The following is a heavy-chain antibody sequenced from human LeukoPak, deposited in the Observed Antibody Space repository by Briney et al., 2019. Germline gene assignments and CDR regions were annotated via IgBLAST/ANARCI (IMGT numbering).Heavy chain of an antibody. Sequence: PSETLSLTCTVSGGSISSHYWSWIRQPPGKGLEWIGYIYYSGSTNYNPSLKSRVTISVDTSKNQFSLKLSSVTAADTAVYYCASYGSGSYFDYWGQGTLVTVSS. J-gene: IGHJ4*02. V-gene: IGHV4-59*11. CDR1: GGSISSHY. D-gene: IGHD3-10*01. CDR3: ASYGSGSYFDY. CDR2: IYYSGST.